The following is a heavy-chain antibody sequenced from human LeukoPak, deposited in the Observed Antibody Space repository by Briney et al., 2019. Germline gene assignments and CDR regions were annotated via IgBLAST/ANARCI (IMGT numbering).Heavy chain of an antibody. CDR2: IYYSGST. V-gene: IGHV4-39*07. CDR3: ARSGVGVSSHDY. J-gene: IGHJ4*02. Sequence: SETLSLTCTVSGGSISSSSYYWGWIRQPPGKGLEWIGSIYYSGSTYYNPSLKSRVTISVDTSKNQFSLKLSSVTAADTAVYYCARSGVGVSSHDYWGQGTLVTVSS. CDR1: GGSISSSSYY. D-gene: IGHD1-26*01.